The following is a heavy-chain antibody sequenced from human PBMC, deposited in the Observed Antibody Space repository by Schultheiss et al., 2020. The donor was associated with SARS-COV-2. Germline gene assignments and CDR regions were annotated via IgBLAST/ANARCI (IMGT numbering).Heavy chain of an antibody. J-gene: IGHJ5*02. CDR1: AGSFSGNY. D-gene: IGHD3-9*01. CDR3: ARSRYFDWLLFRLGWFDP. V-gene: IGHV4-34*12. CDR2: TLHTGST. Sequence: SETLSLTCAVYAGSFSGNYWSWIRRTPGKGLEWIGETLHTGSTNYNPSLKSRVSISVDTSENQFSLKLSPVTAADTAVYYCARSRYFDWLLFRLGWFDPWGQGTLVTVSS.